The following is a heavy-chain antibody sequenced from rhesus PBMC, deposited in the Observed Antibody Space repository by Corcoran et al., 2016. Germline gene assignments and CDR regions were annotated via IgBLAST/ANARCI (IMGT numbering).Heavy chain of an antibody. D-gene: IGHD3-9*01. Sequence: EVQLVESGGGLVQPGGSLRLSCAASGFTFSNYDLSWVRQAPGKGLDGLSYISANGKTIYYAYAVKGRFTISRDNAKNSLSLQMSSLRAEDTAVYYCTRRRSHWGRGVLVTVSS. CDR3: TRRRSH. J-gene: IGHJ4*01. CDR2: ISANGKTI. CDR1: GFTFSNYD. V-gene: IGHV3-136*01.